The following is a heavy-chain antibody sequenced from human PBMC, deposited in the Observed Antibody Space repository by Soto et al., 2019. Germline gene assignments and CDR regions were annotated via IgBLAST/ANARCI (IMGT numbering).Heavy chain of an antibody. J-gene: IGHJ6*02. CDR3: ARRSRGYSYDTYGMDV. D-gene: IGHD5-18*01. V-gene: IGHV5-10-1*01. CDR2: IDPSNSFT. CDR1: GYTFTSYW. Sequence: GESLKISCQVFGYTFTSYWITWVRQMPGKGLEWMGRIDPSNSFTDYNPSFEGHVILSVDLSVSTAHLHWSSLKASDTAMYYCARRSRGYSYDTYGMDVWGQGTTVTVSS.